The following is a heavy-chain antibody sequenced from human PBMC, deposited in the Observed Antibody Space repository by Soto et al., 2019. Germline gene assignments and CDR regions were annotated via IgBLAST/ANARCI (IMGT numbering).Heavy chain of an antibody. Sequence: QVQLVQSGAEVKKPGASVKVSCKASGYTFTNYGISWVRQAPGQGLEWVGWIRAYNGNTNYAQKLQGRVTQTTNTSPSTAYMEVRSLRSDDSAVYSCAKTIGDDYWGQGTLVTVSS. J-gene: IGHJ4*02. D-gene: IGHD3-10*01. CDR2: IRAYNGNT. CDR1: GYTFTNYG. CDR3: AKTIGDDY. V-gene: IGHV1-18*01.